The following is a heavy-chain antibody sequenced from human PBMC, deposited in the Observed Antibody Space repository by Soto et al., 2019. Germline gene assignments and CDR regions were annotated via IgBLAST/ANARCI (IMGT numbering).Heavy chain of an antibody. J-gene: IGHJ4*02. CDR1: GFTLRDHF. CDR2: TKHKAASYTT. Sequence: QPGGSLRLSCAASGFTLRDHFIEWVRQAPGKGLEWVGRTKHKAASYTTDYAASVNGRFTISRDDSKNSLYLQMNSLKTEDTAMYYCVTLQFSRWFYWGLGTLVTVSS. D-gene: IGHD4-4*01. V-gene: IGHV3-72*01. CDR3: VTLQFSRWFY.